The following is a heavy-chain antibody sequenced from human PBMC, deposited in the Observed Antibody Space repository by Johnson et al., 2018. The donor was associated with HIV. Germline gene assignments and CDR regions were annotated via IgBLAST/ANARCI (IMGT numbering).Heavy chain of an antibody. V-gene: IGHV3-23*04. CDR3: AEPGGTPDPTYYYGSGRGAFDI. CDR1: GFTFSSYA. D-gene: IGHD3-10*01. J-gene: IGHJ3*02. CDR2: ISGNGGNT. Sequence: VQLVESGGGLVQPGGSLRLSCAASGFTFSSYAMSWVRQAPGKGLEWVSAISGNGGNTYYADSVKGRFTISRDSSRNTLYLQMNSLRAEDTAVYYCAEPGGTPDPTYYYGSGRGAFDIWGQGTMVTVSS.